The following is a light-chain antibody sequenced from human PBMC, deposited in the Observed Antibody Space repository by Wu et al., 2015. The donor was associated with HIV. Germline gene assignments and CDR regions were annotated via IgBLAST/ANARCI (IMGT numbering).Light chain of an antibody. CDR3: QQYYSTPR. Sequence: DIQLTQSPSFLSASVRDRVTITCRASQDISRYLAWYQQKPGKAPKLLIYAASRLESGVPSRFSGSGSGTDYTLTISSLQPEDFATYYCQQYYSTPRFGQGTKVEIK. CDR2: AAS. V-gene: IGKV1-NL1*01. CDR1: QDISRY. J-gene: IGKJ1*01.